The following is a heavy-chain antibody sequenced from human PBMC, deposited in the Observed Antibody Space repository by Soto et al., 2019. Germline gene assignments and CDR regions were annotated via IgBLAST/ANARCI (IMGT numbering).Heavy chain of an antibody. D-gene: IGHD3-3*01. CDR3: TSLSRAVSGFAFDI. CDR2: IHPDERTT. CDR1: GFPFSDCW. Sequence: GGSLRLSCTASGFPFSDCWMHWVRQAPGKGLVWVSRIHPDERTTSYADSVRGRFTISRDNPKNTLYLQMNSLSAEDTAMYYCTSLSRAVSGFAFDIWGQGTMVTVSS. J-gene: IGHJ3*02. V-gene: IGHV3-74*01.